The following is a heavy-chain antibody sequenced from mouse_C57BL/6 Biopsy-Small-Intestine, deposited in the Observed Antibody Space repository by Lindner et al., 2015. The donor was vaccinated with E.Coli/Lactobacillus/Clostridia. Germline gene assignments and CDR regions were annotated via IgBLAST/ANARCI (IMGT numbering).Heavy chain of an antibody. CDR1: GYAFSSYW. D-gene: IGHD1-1*01. CDR2: IYPGDGDT. V-gene: IGHV1-80*01. J-gene: IGHJ1*03. CDR3: ARSTFGSAYGYFDV. Sequence: VQLQESGAELVKPGASVKISCKASGYAFSSYWMNWVKQRPGKGLEWIGQIYPGDGDTNYNGKFKGKATLTADNSPSTAYMQLSSLTSEDSAAYFCARSTFGSAYGYFDVWGTGTTVTVSS.